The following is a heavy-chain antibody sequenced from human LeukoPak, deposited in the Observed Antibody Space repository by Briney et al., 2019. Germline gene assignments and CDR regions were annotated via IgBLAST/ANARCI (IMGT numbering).Heavy chain of an antibody. CDR3: VKFNDILTGYFDY. CDR2: ISGGGGST. D-gene: IGHD3-9*01. CDR1: GFTFSSYA. Sequence: GGSLRLSCAASGFTFSSYAMSWVRQSPGKGLEWVSAISGGGGSTYYAYYTDSVKGQFTIPRDNSKNTLYLQMNSLRAEDTAVYFCVKFNDILTGYFDYWGQGTLVTVSS. J-gene: IGHJ4*02. V-gene: IGHV3-23*01.